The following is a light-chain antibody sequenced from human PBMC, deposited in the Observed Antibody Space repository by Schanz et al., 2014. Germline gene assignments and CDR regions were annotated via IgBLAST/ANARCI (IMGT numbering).Light chain of an antibody. CDR2: AAS. CDR3: QQASSWPRT. CDR1: QGVSSW. Sequence: DIQMTQSPSSVSASVGDRVSITCRASQGVSSWVAWYQQKPEKAPKLLIYAASSLESGVPSRFSGSGSRTAFTLAISNLQPEDFATYDCQQASSWPRTCGQGTKGQIK. J-gene: IGKJ1*01. V-gene: IGKV1-12*01.